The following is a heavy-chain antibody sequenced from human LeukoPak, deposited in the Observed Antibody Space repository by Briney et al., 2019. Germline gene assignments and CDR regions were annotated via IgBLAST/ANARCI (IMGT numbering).Heavy chain of an antibody. Sequence: SETLSLTCTVSGGSISSYYWSWIRQPPGKGPEWIGYIYYSGSTNYNPSLKSRVTISVDTSKNQFSLKLSSVTAADTAVYYCARGNQDGYNGAKTNWFDPWGQGTLVTVSS. CDR2: IYYSGST. CDR1: GGSISSYY. CDR3: ARGNQDGYNGAKTNWFDP. J-gene: IGHJ5*02. D-gene: IGHD5-24*01. V-gene: IGHV4-59*12.